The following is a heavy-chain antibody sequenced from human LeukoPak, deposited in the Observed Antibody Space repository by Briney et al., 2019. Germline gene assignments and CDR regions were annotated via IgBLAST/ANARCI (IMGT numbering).Heavy chain of an antibody. CDR3: ANEGTFYSDY. CDR2: ISGSGDST. CDR1: GFTFRNYD. V-gene: IGHV3-23*01. Sequence: GGSLRLSCAASGFTFRNYDMSWVRQAPGRGLEWVSAISGSGDSTSYADSVEGRFTISRDNSKNTFYLYMNSLRAEDTAIYYCANEGTFYSDYWGQGTLVTVSS. D-gene: IGHD1/OR15-1a*01. J-gene: IGHJ4*02.